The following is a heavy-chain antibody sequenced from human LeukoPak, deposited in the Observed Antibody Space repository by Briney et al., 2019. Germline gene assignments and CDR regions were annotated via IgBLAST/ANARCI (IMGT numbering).Heavy chain of an antibody. V-gene: IGHV4-34*01. D-gene: IGHD6-19*01. CDR3: ARGPQRGIAVALYYYYGMDV. CDR1: GGSFSGYY. J-gene: IGHJ6*02. Sequence: SETLSLTCAVYGGSFSGYYWSWIRQPPGKGPEWIGEINHSGSTNYNPSLKSRVTISVDTSKNQFSLKLSSVTAADTAVYYCARGPQRGIAVALYYYYGMDVWGQGTTVTVSS. CDR2: INHSGST.